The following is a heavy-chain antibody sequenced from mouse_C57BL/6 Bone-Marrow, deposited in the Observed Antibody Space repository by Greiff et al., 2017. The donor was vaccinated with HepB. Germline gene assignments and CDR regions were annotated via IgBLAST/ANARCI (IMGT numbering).Heavy chain of an antibody. Sequence: LQQSGPGLVKPSQSLSLTCSVTGYSITSGYYWNWIRQFPGNKLEWMGYISYDGSNNYNPSLKNRISITRDTSKNQFFLKLNSVTTEDTATYYCAREGYYGSSYYFDYWGQGTTLTVSS. J-gene: IGHJ2*01. D-gene: IGHD1-1*01. CDR1: GYSITSGYY. V-gene: IGHV3-6*01. CDR3: AREGYYGSSYYFDY. CDR2: ISYDGSN.